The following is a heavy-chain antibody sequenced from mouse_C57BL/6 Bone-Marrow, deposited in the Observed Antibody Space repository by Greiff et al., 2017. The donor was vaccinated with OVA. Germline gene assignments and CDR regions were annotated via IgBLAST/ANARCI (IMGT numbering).Heavy chain of an antibody. CDR3: TSYGNFDY. CDR2: IDPENGDT. D-gene: IGHD2-1*01. V-gene: IGHV14-4*01. CDR1: GFNIKDDY. Sequence: VQLKESGAELVRPGASVKLSCTASGFNIKDDYMHWVKQRPEQGLEWIGWIDPENGDTEYASKFQGKATITADTSSNPAYLQLSSLTSEDTAVYYCTSYGNFDYWGQGTTRTVSS. J-gene: IGHJ2*01.